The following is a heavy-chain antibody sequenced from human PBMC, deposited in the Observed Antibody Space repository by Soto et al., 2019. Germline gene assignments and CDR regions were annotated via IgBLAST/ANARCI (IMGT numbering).Heavy chain of an antibody. J-gene: IGHJ3*02. CDR2: IYSGGST. D-gene: IGHD3-22*01. V-gene: IGHV3-66*01. CDR3: ARDRQTNDYYDSSGYGXXAFDI. Sequence: GGSLRLSCAASGFTVSSNYMSWVRQAPGKGLEWVSVIYSGGSTYYADSVKGRFTISRDNSKNTLYLQMNSLRAEDTAVYYCARDRQTNDYYDSSGYGXXAFDILGQGTMVTVS. CDR1: GFTVSSNY.